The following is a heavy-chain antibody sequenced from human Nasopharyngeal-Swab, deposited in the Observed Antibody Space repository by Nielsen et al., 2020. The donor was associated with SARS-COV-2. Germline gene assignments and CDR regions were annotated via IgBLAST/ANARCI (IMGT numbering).Heavy chain of an antibody. Sequence: GESLKISCAASGFTFSSYAMSWVRQAPGKGLEWVSAISGSGGSTYYADSVKGRFTISRDNSKNTLYLQMNSLRAEDTAVYYCAKDREPLMGALFDIWGKGQWSPSLQ. V-gene: IGHV3-23*01. CDR3: AKDREPLMGALFDI. D-gene: IGHD1-26*01. CDR2: ISGSGGST. CDR1: GFTFSSYA. J-gene: IGHJ3*02.